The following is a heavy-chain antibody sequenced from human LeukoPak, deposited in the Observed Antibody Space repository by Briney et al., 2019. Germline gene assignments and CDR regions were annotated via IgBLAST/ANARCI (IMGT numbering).Heavy chain of an antibody. Sequence: GGSLRLSCAASGFTFSSYSMNWVRQAPGKGLEWVSYISRSSSTIYYADSVKGRFTISRDNSKNTLYLQMNSLRAEDTAVYYCAKLGYSSGWYVDYWGQGTLVTVSS. J-gene: IGHJ4*02. V-gene: IGHV3-48*01. CDR1: GFTFSSYS. CDR2: ISRSSSTI. D-gene: IGHD6-19*01. CDR3: AKLGYSSGWYVDY.